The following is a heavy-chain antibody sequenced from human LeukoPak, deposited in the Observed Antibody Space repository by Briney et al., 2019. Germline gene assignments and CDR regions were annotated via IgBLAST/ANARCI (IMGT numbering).Heavy chain of an antibody. D-gene: IGHD3-10*01. CDR3: AREGFITMVPLYYFDY. Sequence: HPRGSLRLSCAASGFTFSSYAMHWVRQAPGKGLEWVAVISYDGSNKYYADSVKGRFTISRDNSKNTLYLQMNSLRAEDTAVYYCAREGFITMVPLYYFDYWGQGTLVTVSS. V-gene: IGHV3-30-3*01. CDR2: ISYDGSNK. J-gene: IGHJ4*02. CDR1: GFTFSSYA.